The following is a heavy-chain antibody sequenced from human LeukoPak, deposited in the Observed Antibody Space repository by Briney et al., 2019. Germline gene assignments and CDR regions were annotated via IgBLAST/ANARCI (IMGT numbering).Heavy chain of an antibody. J-gene: IGHJ6*03. D-gene: IGHD3-10*01. CDR2: ISGSGSNT. Sequence: GGSLRLSCAASGLTFSSYAMSWVRQAPGKGLEWVSSISGSGSNTYYADSVKGRFTISRDNSKNTLYLQMNSLRAEDTAVYYCAKAPRFHYYMDVWGKGTTVTVSS. V-gene: IGHV3-23*01. CDR3: AKAPRFHYYMDV. CDR1: GLTFSSYA.